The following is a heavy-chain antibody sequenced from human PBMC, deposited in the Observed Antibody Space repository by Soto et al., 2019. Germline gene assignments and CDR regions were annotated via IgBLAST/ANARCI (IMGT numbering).Heavy chain of an antibody. J-gene: IGHJ4*02. V-gene: IGHV4-4*02. Sequence: PSETLSLTCAVSGGSISSSNWWSWVRQPPGKGLEWIGEIYHSGSTNYNPSLKSRVTISVDTSKNQFSLKLSSVTAADTAVYYCARGGSYRYSHFDYWGQGTLVTVSS. CDR2: IYHSGST. CDR3: ARGGSYRYSHFDY. D-gene: IGHD3-16*02. CDR1: GGSISSSNW.